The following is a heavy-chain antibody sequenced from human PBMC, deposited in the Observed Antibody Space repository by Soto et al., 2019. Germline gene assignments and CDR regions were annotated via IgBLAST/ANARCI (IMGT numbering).Heavy chain of an antibody. CDR2: IHYSGST. J-gene: IGHJ5*02. D-gene: IGHD1-26*01. CDR1: GGSISSGDYY. Sequence: SETLSLTCTVSGGSISSGDYYWSWIRQPPGKGLEWIGYIHYSGSTNYNPSLKSRVTISVDTSKNQFSLKLSCVTAADTAVYYCAGDSGSYHNWFDPWGQGTLVTVSS. CDR3: AGDSGSYHNWFDP. V-gene: IGHV4-61*08.